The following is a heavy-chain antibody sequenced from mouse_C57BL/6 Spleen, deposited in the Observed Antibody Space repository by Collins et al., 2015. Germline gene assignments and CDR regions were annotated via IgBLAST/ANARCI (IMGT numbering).Heavy chain of an antibody. J-gene: IGHJ3*01. D-gene: IGHD2-1*01. CDR1: GYSITSDYA. CDR3: ARSPIYYGNPWFAY. Sequence: DVQLQESGPGLVKPSQSLSLICTVTGYSITSDYAWNWIRQFPGNKLEWMGYINYSGNTSFNPSLKSRISITRDTSKNQFFLQLNSVTTEDTATYYCARSPIYYGNPWFAYWGQGTLVTVSA. V-gene: IGHV3-2*02. CDR2: INYSGNT.